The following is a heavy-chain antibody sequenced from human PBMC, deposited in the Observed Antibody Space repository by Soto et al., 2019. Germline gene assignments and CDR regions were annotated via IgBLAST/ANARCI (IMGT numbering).Heavy chain of an antibody. Sequence: QVRLVLSGDELKKPGASMKFSCKAAGYAFSYHAISWVRHAPGQGLEWIGWISAYNGNTNYAQKFQGRVTVTTDESTTTAYMEVRSLTSDDTAVYYCARDHRYSRSVFDSWSQVTLITVSS. CDR3: ARDHRYSRSVFDS. V-gene: IGHV1-18*04. D-gene: IGHD6-6*01. CDR1: GYAFSYHA. CDR2: ISAYNGNT. J-gene: IGHJ4*02.